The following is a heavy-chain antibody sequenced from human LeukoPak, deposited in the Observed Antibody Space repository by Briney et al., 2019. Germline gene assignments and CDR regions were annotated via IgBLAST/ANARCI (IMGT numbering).Heavy chain of an antibody. CDR3: ASRGSISGRYDFDY. J-gene: IGHJ4*02. CDR1: GYTFTGYY. CDR2: INPNSGAT. V-gene: IGHV1-2*02. D-gene: IGHD1-26*01. Sequence: ASVKVSCKPSGYTFTGYYMHWVRQAPGQGLEWMGWINPNSGATNYAQKLQGRVTMTTDTSTSTAYMELRSLRSDDTAVYYCASRGSISGRYDFDYWGQGTLVTVSS.